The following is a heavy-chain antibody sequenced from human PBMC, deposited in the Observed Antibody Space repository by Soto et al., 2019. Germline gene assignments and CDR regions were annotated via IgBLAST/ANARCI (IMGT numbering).Heavy chain of an antibody. J-gene: IGHJ5*02. D-gene: IGHD2-2*01. CDR3: ARGGYCSSTSCRIAGWFDP. Sequence: QVQLVQSGAEVKKPGTSVEVSCKASGGTFSSYAISWVRQAPGQGLEWMGGIIPIFGTANYAQKFQGRVTITADESTSTAYMELSSLRSEDTAVYYCARGGYCSSTSCRIAGWFDPWGQGTLVTVSS. CDR1: GGTFSSYA. V-gene: IGHV1-69*01. CDR2: IIPIFGTA.